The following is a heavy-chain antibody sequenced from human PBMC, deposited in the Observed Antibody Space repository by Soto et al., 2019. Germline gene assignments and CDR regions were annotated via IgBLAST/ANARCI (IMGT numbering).Heavy chain of an antibody. Sequence: QITLKESGPTLVKPTQTLTLTCTFSGFSLSTSGVGVGWIRQPPGKALEWLALMYWDDDKRYSPSLKSRLTITQDTPKNQAVLTATNMDPVDTATYYCAHSPHYYESSGSDAFDVGGGGGMVTV. CDR3: AHSPHYYESSGSDAFDV. V-gene: IGHV2-5*02. CDR1: GFSLSTSGVG. CDR2: MYWDDDK. D-gene: IGHD3-22*01. J-gene: IGHJ3*01.